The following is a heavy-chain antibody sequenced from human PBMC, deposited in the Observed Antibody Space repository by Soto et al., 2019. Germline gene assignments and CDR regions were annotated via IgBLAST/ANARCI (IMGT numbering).Heavy chain of an antibody. Sequence: GASVEVSCKASGYTFASYGSRWVRQAPGQGLEWMGWISAYNGNTNYAQKLQGRVTMTTDTSTSTAYMELRSLRSDDTAVYYCARGKIAVAGKGYNWFDPWGQGTLVTVSS. CDR2: ISAYNGNT. CDR1: GYTFASYG. J-gene: IGHJ5*02. D-gene: IGHD6-19*01. V-gene: IGHV1-18*01. CDR3: ARGKIAVAGKGYNWFDP.